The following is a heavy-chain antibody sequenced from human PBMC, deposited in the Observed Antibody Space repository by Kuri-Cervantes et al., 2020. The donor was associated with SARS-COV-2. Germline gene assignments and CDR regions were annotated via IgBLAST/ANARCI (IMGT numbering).Heavy chain of an antibody. D-gene: IGHD7-27*01. CDR1: GDSVSSKIAA. V-gene: IGHV6-1*01. Sequence: SETLSLTCAISGDSVSSKIAAWNWIRQSPSRGLEWLGRTYYRSKWYDDYAVSVKSRISINPDTSKNQFSLHLNSVTPEDTAVYYCARGTNWPPDGWFDPWGQGTLVTVFS. J-gene: IGHJ5*02. CDR3: ARGTNWPPDGWFDP. CDR2: TYYRSKWYD.